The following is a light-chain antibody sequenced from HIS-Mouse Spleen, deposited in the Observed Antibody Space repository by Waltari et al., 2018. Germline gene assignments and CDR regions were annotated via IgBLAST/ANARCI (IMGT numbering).Light chain of an antibody. J-gene: IGKJ1*01. CDR1: QGISSY. CDR2: AAS. Sequence: DTQLTQSPSFLSASVGYRVTITCRASQGISSYLAWYQQKPEKAPKLLIYAASTLQSGVPSRFSGSGSGTEFTLTISSLQPEDFATYYCQQLNSYPPTFGQGTKVEIK. V-gene: IGKV1-9*01. CDR3: QQLNSYPPT.